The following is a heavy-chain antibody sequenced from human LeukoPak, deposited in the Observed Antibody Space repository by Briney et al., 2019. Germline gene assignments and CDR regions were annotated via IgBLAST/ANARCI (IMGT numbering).Heavy chain of an antibody. D-gene: IGHD2-2*02. CDR3: ARDPNPYCSSTSCYTTGDTPNFDY. CDR1: GYTFTSYG. V-gene: IGHV1-18*01. CDR2: ISAYNGNT. J-gene: IGHJ4*02. Sequence: ASVTVSCKASGYTFTSYGISWVRQAPGQGLEWMGWISAYNGNTNYAQKLQGRDTMTTDTSTSTAYMELRSLRSDDTAVYYCARDPNPYCSSTSCYTTGDTPNFDYWGQGTLVTVSS.